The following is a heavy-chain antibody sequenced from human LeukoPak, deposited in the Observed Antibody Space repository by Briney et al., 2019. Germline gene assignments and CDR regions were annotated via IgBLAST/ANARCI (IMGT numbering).Heavy chain of an antibody. V-gene: IGHV3-64D*09. CDR1: GFTFSRYA. D-gene: IGHD1-26*01. J-gene: IGHJ4*02. Sequence: GGSLRLSCSASGFTFSRYAMYWVRQALGKGLEYVSGINDKGGRTHYGDSVKGRFSISRDNSKNTLHLQMSTLRAEDTALYYCVKDVGGSYAFDYWGQGILVTVAS. CDR3: VKDVGGSYAFDY. CDR2: INDKGGRT.